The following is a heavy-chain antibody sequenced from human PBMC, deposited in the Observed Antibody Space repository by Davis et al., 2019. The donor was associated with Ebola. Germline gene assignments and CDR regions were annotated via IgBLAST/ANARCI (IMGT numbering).Heavy chain of an antibody. CDR3: AKVLYCGGDCSHYYYYGMDV. J-gene: IGHJ6*02. CDR1: GFTFSSYA. V-gene: IGHV3-23*01. CDR2: ISGSGGST. D-gene: IGHD2-21*02. Sequence: PGGSLRLSCAASGFTFSSYAMSWVRQAPGKGLEWVSAISGSGGSTYYADSVKGRFTISRDNSKNTLYLQMNSLRAEDTAVYYCAKVLYCGGDCSHYYYYGMDVWGQGTTVTVSS.